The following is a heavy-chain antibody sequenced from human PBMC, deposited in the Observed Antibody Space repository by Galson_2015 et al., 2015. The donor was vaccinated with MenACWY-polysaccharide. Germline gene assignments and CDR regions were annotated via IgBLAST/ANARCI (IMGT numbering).Heavy chain of an antibody. J-gene: IGHJ4*02. CDR2: IYTSGST. V-gene: IGHV4-61*02. CDR1: GASISSGSYY. Sequence: TLSLTCTVSGASISSGSYYWSWIRQPAGQGLEWIGRIYTSGSTKYNPSLKSRVTMSVDTSKSQFSLKLSSVTAAHTAVYYCARGGGGLGSYYNVFWGQGTLVTVSS. D-gene: IGHD3-10*01. CDR3: ARGGGGLGSYYNVF.